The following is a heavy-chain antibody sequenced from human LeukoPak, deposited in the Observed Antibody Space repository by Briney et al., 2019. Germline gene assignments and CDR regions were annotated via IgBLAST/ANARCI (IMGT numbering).Heavy chain of an antibody. V-gene: IGHV1-46*01. J-gene: IGHJ4*02. Sequence: ASVKVSCKASGYTFTSYFVHWVRQAPGQGLEWMGMINPSTSGTSYAQKFQGRVTMTRDTSTSTVYMELTSLRSEDTAGYYCARDQHYQLPFDYWGRGTLVTVSS. D-gene: IGHD2-2*01. CDR1: GYTFTSYF. CDR2: INPSTSGT. CDR3: ARDQHYQLPFDY.